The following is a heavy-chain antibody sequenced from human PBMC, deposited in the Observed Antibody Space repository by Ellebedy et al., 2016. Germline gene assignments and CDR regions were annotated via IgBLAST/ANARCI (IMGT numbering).Heavy chain of an antibody. CDR2: ISTTSNVI. CDR3: TRGVIPAAICPPSGY. J-gene: IGHJ4*02. V-gene: IGHV3-11*01. CDR1: GFTFDDFY. Sequence: GESLKISXAASGFTFDDFYMSWIRQAPGKGLEWVSYISTTSNVIYYADSVKGRFTISRDNTRHLLFLQMNSLSAEDSATYYCTRGVIPAAICPPSGYWGQGTLVTVST. D-gene: IGHD2-2*01.